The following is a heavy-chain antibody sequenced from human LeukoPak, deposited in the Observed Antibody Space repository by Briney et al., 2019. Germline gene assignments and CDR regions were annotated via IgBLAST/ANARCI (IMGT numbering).Heavy chain of an antibody. J-gene: IGHJ5*02. CDR1: GFSLSTSGVG. CDR2: IYWNDDK. D-gene: IGHD3-16*01. V-gene: IGHV2-5*01. CDR3: AHWGRVRLTFDP. Sequence: SGPTLVKPTQTLTLTCTFSGFSLSTSGVGVGWIRQPPGKALEWLALIYWNDDKRYSPSLKSRLTITKDTSKNQVVLTMTNMDPVDTATYYCAHWGRVRLTFDPWGQGTLVTVSS.